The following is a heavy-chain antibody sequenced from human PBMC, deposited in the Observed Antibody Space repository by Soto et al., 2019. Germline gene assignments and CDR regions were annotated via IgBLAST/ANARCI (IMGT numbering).Heavy chain of an antibody. CDR2: VYTSGST. CDR1: GGSISSYY. V-gene: IGHV4-4*07. Sequence: LSLTCTVSGGSISSYYWSWIRQPAGKGLEWIGRVYTSGSTDYNPSLKSRVTMSVDTSKNQFSLKLSSLTAADTAVYYCARGGSSNWHAFDIWGQGTMVTVSS. D-gene: IGHD6-13*01. CDR3: ARGGSSNWHAFDI. J-gene: IGHJ3*02.